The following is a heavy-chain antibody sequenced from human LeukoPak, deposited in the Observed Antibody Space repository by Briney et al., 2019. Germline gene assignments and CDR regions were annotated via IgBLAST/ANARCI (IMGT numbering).Heavy chain of an antibody. J-gene: IGHJ6*02. V-gene: IGHV4-39*01. CDR1: GGSIKNDGYY. CDR3: VRRLSYCFGVDV. Sequence: TSETLSLTCTVSGGSIKNDGYYWGWIRQPPGKGLGWIGSISYSGDTYYNPSLKSRVTISVDPSKNQLSLKLRSVTAADTAVYYCVRRLSYCFGVDVWGPGTTVIVSS. CDR2: ISYSGDT.